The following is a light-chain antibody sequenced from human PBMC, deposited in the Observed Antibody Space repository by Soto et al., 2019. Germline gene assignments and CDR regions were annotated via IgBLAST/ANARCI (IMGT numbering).Light chain of an antibody. CDR2: GAS. CDR3: QQYNNWPAIT. J-gene: IGKJ5*01. CDR1: QSVSTY. Sequence: EIVLTQSPATLSLSPGEGATLSCRASQSVSTYLAWYQQKPGQAPRLLIYGASTRATGIPARFSGSGSGTEFTLTISSLQSEDFAVYYCQQYNNWPAITFGQGTRLEIK. V-gene: IGKV3D-15*01.